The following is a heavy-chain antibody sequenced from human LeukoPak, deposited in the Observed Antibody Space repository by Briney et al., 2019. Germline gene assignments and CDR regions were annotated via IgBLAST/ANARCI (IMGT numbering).Heavy chain of an antibody. CDR2: IKTKTDGGTT. CDR3: LKGYCSSISCYGDY. J-gene: IGHJ4*02. V-gene: IGHV3-15*05. D-gene: IGHD2-2*01. CDR1: GFTFTYAW. Sequence: GGSLRLSCAASGFTFTYAWMSWVRQAPGKGLEWVGRIKTKTDGGTTDYAAPVKGRFTISRDNSKNTLYLQMSSLRAEDTAVYYCLKGYCSSISCYGDYWGQGTLVTVSS.